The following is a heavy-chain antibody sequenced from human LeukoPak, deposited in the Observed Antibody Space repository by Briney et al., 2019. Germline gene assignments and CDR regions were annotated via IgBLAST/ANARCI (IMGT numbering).Heavy chain of an antibody. CDR2: IIPIFGTA. CDR1: GGTFSSYA. CDR3: ASSTNPYYYYMDV. Sequence: GASVKVSCKASGGTFSSYAISWVRQAPGQGLEWMGGIIPIFGTANYAQKFQGRVTITTDESTSTTYMELSSLRSEDTAVYYCASSTNPYYYYMDVWGKGTTVTVSS. J-gene: IGHJ6*03. V-gene: IGHV1-69*05. D-gene: IGHD2-2*01.